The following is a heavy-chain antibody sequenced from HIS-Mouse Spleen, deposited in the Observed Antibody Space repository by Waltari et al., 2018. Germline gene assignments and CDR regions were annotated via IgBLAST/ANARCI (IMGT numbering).Heavy chain of an antibody. Sequence: QLQLQESGPGLVKPSETLSLTCTVSGGSISSSSYYWGWIRQPPGKGREWIGSIYYSGRNSYTPSLKSGVTISVDTSKNQFSLKLSSVTAADTAVYYCAREIPYSSSWYDWYFDLWGRGTLVTVSS. D-gene: IGHD6-13*01. J-gene: IGHJ2*01. CDR2: IYYSGRN. V-gene: IGHV4-39*07. CDR1: GGSISSSSYY. CDR3: AREIPYSSSWYDWYFDL.